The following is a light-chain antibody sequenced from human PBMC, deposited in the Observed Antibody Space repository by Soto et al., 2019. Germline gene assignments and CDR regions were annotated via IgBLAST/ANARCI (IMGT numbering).Light chain of an antibody. Sequence: EIVLTQSPATLSLSPGERATLSCRASQSVSSYLAWNQQKPGQAPRLLIYDASNMATGIPARFSGSGSGTDFTLTISSLEPEDFAVYYCQQRINWPTFGGGTKVEIK. CDR1: QSVSSY. CDR2: DAS. CDR3: QQRINWPT. V-gene: IGKV3-11*01. J-gene: IGKJ4*01.